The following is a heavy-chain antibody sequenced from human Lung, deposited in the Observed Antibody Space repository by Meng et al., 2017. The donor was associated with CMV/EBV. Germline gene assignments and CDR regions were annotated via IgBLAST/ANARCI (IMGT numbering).Heavy chain of an antibody. CDR2: VSDSGSA. Sequence: GSLSLTCTISRASISSFYWSWIRQPPGKGLQWIGYVSDSGSAKYNPSLESRGTISRDRSRNQFYLNLNSVTAADTAMYFCARGTGTTQHYFDYWGQGMLVTVSS. D-gene: IGHD1-1*01. J-gene: IGHJ4*02. CDR1: RASISSFY. V-gene: IGHV4-59*01. CDR3: ARGTGTTQHYFDY.